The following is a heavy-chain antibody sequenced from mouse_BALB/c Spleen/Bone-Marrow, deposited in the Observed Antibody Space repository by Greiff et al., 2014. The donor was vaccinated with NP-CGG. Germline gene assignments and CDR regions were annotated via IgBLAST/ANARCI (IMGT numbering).Heavy chain of an antibody. CDR3: ARTATYAMDY. V-gene: IGHV5-12-1*01. CDR2: ICSGGVST. CDR1: GFAFSSYD. D-gene: IGHD6-1*01. Sequence: DVMLVESGGGLVKPGGSLKLSCAASGFAFSSYDMSWVRQTPEKRLEWVAYICSGGVSTYYPDTAKGRFTISRDNAKNTLYLQMSSLKSEDTAMYYCARTATYAMDYWGQGTSVTVSA. J-gene: IGHJ4*01.